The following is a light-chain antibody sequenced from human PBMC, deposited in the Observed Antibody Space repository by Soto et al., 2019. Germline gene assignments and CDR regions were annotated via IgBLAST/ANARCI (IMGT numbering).Light chain of an antibody. CDR1: QSISNW. CDR3: RQYKTYT. V-gene: IGKV1-5*01. Sequence: DTQMSQSPSTLSASEGGRVTITCRASQSISNWLAWYQQKPGKAPNLLTYDASPLHTGVPSRFSGSGDGTEFTLSISSLQPDDSAIYFCRQYKTYTFGRGTRLE. J-gene: IGKJ5*01. CDR2: DAS.